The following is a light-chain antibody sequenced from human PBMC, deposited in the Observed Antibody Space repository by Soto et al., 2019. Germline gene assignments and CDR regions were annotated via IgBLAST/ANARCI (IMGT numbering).Light chain of an antibody. V-gene: IGKV1-5*03. CDR1: QSISSW. CDR3: QSNNSYFT. Sequence: DIQMTQSPSTLSASVGDRVTITCRASQSISSWLAWYQQKPGKAPKLLIYKASSLESGVPSRFSGSGSGTEFTLTISSLQPDDIATYSSQSNNSYFT. J-gene: IGKJ3*01. CDR2: KAS.